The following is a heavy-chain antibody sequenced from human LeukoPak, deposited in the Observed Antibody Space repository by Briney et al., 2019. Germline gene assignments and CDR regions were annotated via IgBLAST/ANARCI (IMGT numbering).Heavy chain of an antibody. J-gene: IGHJ4*02. D-gene: IGHD6-19*01. CDR2: ISGSGGST. CDR1: GFTFSSYA. V-gene: IGHV3-23*01. Sequence: GGSLRLSCAASGFTFSSYAMSWVRQAPGKGLEWVSAISGSGGSTYYADSVKGRFTISRDNSKNTMYLQMNRLRDEATAVYYRAKRVSTSVAGYDYWGQGTLVTVSS. CDR3: AKRVSTSVAGYDY.